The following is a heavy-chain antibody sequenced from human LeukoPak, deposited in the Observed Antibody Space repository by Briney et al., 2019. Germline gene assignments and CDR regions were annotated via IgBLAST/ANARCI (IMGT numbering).Heavy chain of an antibody. V-gene: IGHV5-51*01. J-gene: IGHJ4*02. CDR1: GYSFTSYW. CDR3: ARRGERGWDRFAY. D-gene: IGHD6-19*01. Sequence: GESLKISSTGSGYSFTSYWIGWGRQMPGKGLEWMGIIYPGDSDTRYSPSFQGQVTISADKSTSTAFLQWSSLKAPDTAMYYRARRGERGWDRFAYLLQATLVTVSS. CDR2: IYPGDSDT.